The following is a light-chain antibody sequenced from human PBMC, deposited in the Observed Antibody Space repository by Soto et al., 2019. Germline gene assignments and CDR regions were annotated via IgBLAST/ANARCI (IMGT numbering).Light chain of an antibody. V-gene: IGKV1-5*03. J-gene: IGKJ4*01. CDR2: KAT. CDR3: QQYDSFSLT. Sequence: DIQMTQSPSTLSASVGDRVTITCRASQSISSWLAWYQQKPGKAPKLLIYKATSLESGVPSRFSGSGSGTEFTLTISSLQPDDFATYYCQQYDSFSLTFGGGTKVEVK. CDR1: QSISSW.